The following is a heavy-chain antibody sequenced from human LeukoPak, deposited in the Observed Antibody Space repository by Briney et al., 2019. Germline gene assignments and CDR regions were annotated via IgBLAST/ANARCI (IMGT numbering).Heavy chain of an antibody. Sequence: GGSLRLSCAASGFTFTSYSMNWVRQAPGKGLEWVSAISGSGGSTYYADSVKGRFTISRDNSKNTLYLQMNSLRAEDTAVYYCAKDRSITMIVVAITGFDYWGQGTLVTVSS. J-gene: IGHJ4*02. V-gene: IGHV3-23*01. D-gene: IGHD3-22*01. CDR1: GFTFTSYS. CDR3: AKDRSITMIVVAITGFDY. CDR2: ISGSGGST.